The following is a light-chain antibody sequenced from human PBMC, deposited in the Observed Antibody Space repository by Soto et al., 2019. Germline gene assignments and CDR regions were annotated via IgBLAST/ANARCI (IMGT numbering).Light chain of an antibody. CDR2: GTS. V-gene: IGKV3-15*01. Sequence: EIVMTQSPATLSVSPGERATLSCRASQSVYSNLAWYQQKPGQAPRLLIYGTSTRATGIPARFNGSGSGTAFRITISSLQSEDFAVYSCQQYNNWPLTFGGVTKVEIK. CDR1: QSVYSN. J-gene: IGKJ4*01. CDR3: QQYNNWPLT.